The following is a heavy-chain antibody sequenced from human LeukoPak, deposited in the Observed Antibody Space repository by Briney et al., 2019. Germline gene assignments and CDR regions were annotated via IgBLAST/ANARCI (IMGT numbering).Heavy chain of an antibody. CDR3: TRARGRFLEWVYYGMDV. D-gene: IGHD3-3*01. J-gene: IGHJ6*02. CDR2: IRSKANGGTT. V-gene: IGHV3-49*04. Sequence: GGSLRLSCTASGFTFGDYAMSWVRQAPGEGLEWVGFIRSKANGGTTEYAASVRGRFTISRDDSKSIAYMQMNSLKTEDTAVYYCTRARGRFLEWVYYGMDVWGQGTTVTVSS. CDR1: GFTFGDYA.